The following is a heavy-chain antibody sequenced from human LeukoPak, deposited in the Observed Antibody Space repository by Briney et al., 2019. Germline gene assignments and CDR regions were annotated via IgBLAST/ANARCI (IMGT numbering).Heavy chain of an antibody. J-gene: IGHJ5*02. Sequence: GGSLRLSCAASGFTVSSNYMSWVRQAPGKGLEWVSIIYSGASTYYADSVKGRFTISRDNSKNTLYLQMNSLRAEDTAVYYCAKPPAAILGWFDPWGQGTLVTVSS. CDR1: GFTVSSNY. CDR2: IYSGAST. D-gene: IGHD2-2*01. V-gene: IGHV3-53*01. CDR3: AKPPAAILGWFDP.